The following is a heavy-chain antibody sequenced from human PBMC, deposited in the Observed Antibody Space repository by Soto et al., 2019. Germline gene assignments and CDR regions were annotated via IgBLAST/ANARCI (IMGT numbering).Heavy chain of an antibody. V-gene: IGHV3-74*03. CDR1: GFTFSRHC. Sequence: EVQLVESGGGLVQPGGSLRLACAASGFTFSRHCMHWVRQAPGKGLVWVSRINSDGSITKSADSVEGRFTISRDNAKNPLYLQMNSLRAEDTAVYFCARGGYYDDTGPADSWGQGTLVTVSS. J-gene: IGHJ4*02. CDR2: INSDGSIT. CDR3: ARGGYYDDTGPADS. D-gene: IGHD3-22*01.